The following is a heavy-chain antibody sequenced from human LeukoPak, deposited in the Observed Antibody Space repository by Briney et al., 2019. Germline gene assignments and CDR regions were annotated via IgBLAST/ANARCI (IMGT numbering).Heavy chain of an antibody. CDR2: ISWNSGSI. D-gene: IGHD3-22*01. V-gene: IGHV3-9*01. Sequence: GGSLRLSCAASGVTFDDYAMHWVRQAPGKGLEWVSGISWNSGSIGYADSVKGRFTISRDNAKNSLYLQMNSLRAEDTALYYCAKDSYDSRETNGYFDYWGQGTLVTVSS. J-gene: IGHJ4*02. CDR1: GVTFDDYA. CDR3: AKDSYDSRETNGYFDY.